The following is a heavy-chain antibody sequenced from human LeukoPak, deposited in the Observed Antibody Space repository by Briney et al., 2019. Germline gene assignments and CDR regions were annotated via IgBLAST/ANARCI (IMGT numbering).Heavy chain of an antibody. D-gene: IGHD6-6*01. CDR1: GFTFSSYA. Sequence: PGGSLRLSCAASGFTFSSYAMHWVRQAPGKGLEWVAVISYDGSNKYYADSVKGQFTISRDNSKNTLYLQMNSLRAEDTAVYYCARDRKGSSSTFDYWGQGTLVTVSS. J-gene: IGHJ4*02. V-gene: IGHV3-30-3*01. CDR3: ARDRKGSSSTFDY. CDR2: ISYDGSNK.